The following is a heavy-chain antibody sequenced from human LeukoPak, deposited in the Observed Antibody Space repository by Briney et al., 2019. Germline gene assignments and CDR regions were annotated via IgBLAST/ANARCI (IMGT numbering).Heavy chain of an antibody. J-gene: IGHJ6*02. CDR3: ARLEQWLVTYGMDV. D-gene: IGHD6-19*01. CDR2: IIPILGIA. CDR1: GYTFTSYG. V-gene: IGHV1-69*04. Sequence: ASVKVSCKASGYTFTSYGISWVRQAPGQGLEWMGRIIPILGIANYAQKFQGRVTITADKSTSTAYMELSSLRSEDTAVYYCARLEQWLVTYGMDVWGQGTTVTVSS.